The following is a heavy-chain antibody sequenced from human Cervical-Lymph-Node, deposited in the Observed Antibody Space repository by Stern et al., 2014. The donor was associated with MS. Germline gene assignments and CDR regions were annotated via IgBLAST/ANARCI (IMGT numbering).Heavy chain of an antibody. V-gene: IGHV3-48*01. CDR2: ISISGTTI. CDR1: ALTFSNFG. CDR3: ATLGDYGDDVWLDP. D-gene: IGHD4-17*01. J-gene: IGHJ5*02. Sequence: EVQLVESGGGFVQPGGSLRLSCAGSALTFSNFGLNWVRQAPGKGLEWLSYISISGTTIYYADSVRGRFTISRDNAKKSLYLKMNSLRAEDTAVYYCATLGDYGDDVWLDPWGQGTLVTVSS.